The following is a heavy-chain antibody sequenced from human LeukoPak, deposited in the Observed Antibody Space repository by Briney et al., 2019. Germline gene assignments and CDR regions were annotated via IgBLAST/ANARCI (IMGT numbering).Heavy chain of an antibody. CDR2: ISSSGSTI. CDR3: ARVWANPYPPDYYDSSGPD. V-gene: IGHV3-11*04. CDR1: GFTFSDYY. D-gene: IGHD3-22*01. J-gene: IGHJ4*02. Sequence: GGSLRLSCAASGFTFSDYYMSWIRQAPGKGLEWVSYISSSGSTIHYADSVKGRFTISRDNAKKSLYLQMNSLRAEDTAVYYCARVWANPYPPDYYDSSGPDWGQGTLVTVSS.